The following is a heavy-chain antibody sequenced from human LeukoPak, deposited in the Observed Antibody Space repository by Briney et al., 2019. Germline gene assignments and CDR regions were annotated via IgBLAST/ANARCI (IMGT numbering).Heavy chain of an antibody. CDR2: IYTSGST. Sequence: PSETLSLTCTVSGGSISSYYWSWIRQPPGKGLEWIGYIYTSGSTNYNPSLKSRVTISVDTSKNQFSLKLSSVTAADTAVYYCARHKYSSTFDYWGQGTLVTVSS. D-gene: IGHD6-13*01. V-gene: IGHV4-4*09. J-gene: IGHJ4*02. CDR1: GGSISSYY. CDR3: ARHKYSSTFDY.